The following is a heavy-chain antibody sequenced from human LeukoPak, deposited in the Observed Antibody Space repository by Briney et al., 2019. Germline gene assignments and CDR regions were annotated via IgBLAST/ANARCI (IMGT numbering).Heavy chain of an antibody. D-gene: IGHD2-15*01. CDR3: ARENVVVVVAATFDY. J-gene: IGHJ4*02. Sequence: GGSLRLSCAASGFTFSSYAMHWVRQAPGKGLEWVAVISYDGSNKYYADSVKGRFTISRDNSKNTLYLQMNSLRAEDTAVYYCARENVVVVVAATFDYWGQGTLVTASS. CDR1: GFTFSSYA. CDR2: ISYDGSNK. V-gene: IGHV3-30-3*01.